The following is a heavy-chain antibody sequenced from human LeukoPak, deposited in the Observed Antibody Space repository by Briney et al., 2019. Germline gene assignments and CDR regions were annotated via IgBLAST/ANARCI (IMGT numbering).Heavy chain of an antibody. D-gene: IGHD3-3*01. CDR2: IIPIFGTA. Sequence: SVKVSCKASGGTFSSYAISWVRQAPGQGLEWMGGIIPIFGTANYAQKFQGRVTITADESTSTAYMELSSLRSEDTAVYYCARDQVTIFGVVIISWFDPWGQGTLVTVSS. J-gene: IGHJ5*02. CDR3: ARDQVTIFGVVIISWFDP. V-gene: IGHV1-69*13. CDR1: GGTFSSYA.